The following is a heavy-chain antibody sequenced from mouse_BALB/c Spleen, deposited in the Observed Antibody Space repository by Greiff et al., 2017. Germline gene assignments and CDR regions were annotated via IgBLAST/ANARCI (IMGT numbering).Heavy chain of an antibody. D-gene: IGHD1-1*01. Sequence: VQLQQPGAELVKPGASVKLSCKASGYTFTTYWMHWVKQRPGQGLEWIGEIDPSDSYTNYNQKFKGKATLTVDKSSSTAYMQLSSLTSEDSAVYYCARDYGSDYWGQGTTLTVSS. CDR2: IDPSDSYT. CDR3: ARDYGSDY. V-gene: IGHV1-69*02. J-gene: IGHJ2*01. CDR1: GYTFTTYW.